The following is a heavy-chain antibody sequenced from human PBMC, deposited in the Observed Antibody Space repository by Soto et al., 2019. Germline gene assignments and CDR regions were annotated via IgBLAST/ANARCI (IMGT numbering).Heavy chain of an antibody. J-gene: IGHJ4*02. CDR1: GYTFTSYG. CDR2: ISAYNGNT. D-gene: IGHD1-26*01. Sequence: QVQLVQSGGEVKKPGASVKVSCKASGYTFTSYGISWVRQAPGQGLEWMGWISAYNGNTAYSQKLQGRVTMTTDTSTSTAYMELRSMTSDDTAMYYCARDHRWELPRFDSWGQGTLVTVSS. CDR3: ARDHRWELPRFDS. V-gene: IGHV1-18*01.